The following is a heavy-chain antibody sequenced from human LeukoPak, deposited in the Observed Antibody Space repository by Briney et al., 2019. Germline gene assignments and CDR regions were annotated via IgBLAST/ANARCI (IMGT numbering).Heavy chain of an antibody. CDR2: TNPDSGAA. CDR1: GSTFTDSY. Sequence: ASVKVSCKASGSTFTDSYIHWVRQPPGHGLERMGWTNPDSGAANYALNFQGRVTMTRDTSISTAYMDLTRLKSGDTAIYYCARAPITMIIVAQFDHWGQGTLVTVSS. J-gene: IGHJ4*02. CDR3: ARAPITMIIVAQFDH. D-gene: IGHD3-22*01. V-gene: IGHV1-2*02.